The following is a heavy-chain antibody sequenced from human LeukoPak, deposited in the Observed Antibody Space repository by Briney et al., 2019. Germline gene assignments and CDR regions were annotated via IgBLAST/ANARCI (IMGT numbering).Heavy chain of an antibody. V-gene: IGHV3-21*04. CDR2: ITSSSIHT. J-gene: IGHJ4*02. D-gene: IGHD6-19*01. CDR1: GFTFITYN. Sequence: GGSLRLSCAASGFTFITYNMNWVRQAPGKGLEWVSSITSSSIHTFYADSVRGRFTISRDNPKNTLYLQMNSLRAEDTAVYYCAKRSAESSGYFDYWGQGTLVTVSS. CDR3: AKRSAESSGYFDY.